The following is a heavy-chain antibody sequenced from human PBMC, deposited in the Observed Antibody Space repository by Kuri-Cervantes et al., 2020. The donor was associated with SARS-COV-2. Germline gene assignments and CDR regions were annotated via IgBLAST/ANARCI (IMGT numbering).Heavy chain of an antibody. CDR3: AKCGTYCTTTSCYTGYYYYCYMDV. CDR1: GFTFSNFG. CDR2: ISYDGSNK. J-gene: IGHJ6*03. Sequence: GGSLRLSCAASGFTFSNFGMHWVRQAPGKGLEWVAVISYDGSNKYYADSVKGRFTISRDNSKNTLYLQMNSLRAEDTAVYFCAKCGTYCTTTSCYTGYYYYCYMDVWGKGTTVTVSS. D-gene: IGHD2-2*02. V-gene: IGHV3-30*18.